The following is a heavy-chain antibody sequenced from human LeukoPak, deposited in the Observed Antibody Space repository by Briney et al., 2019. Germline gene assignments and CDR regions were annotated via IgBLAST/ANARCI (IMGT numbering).Heavy chain of an antibody. CDR3: ARGDYDFWSGYYEYYYYGMDV. V-gene: IGHV3-23*01. CDR2: ISGSGGST. CDR1: GFTFSSYA. Sequence: GGSLRLPCAASGFTFSSYAMSWVRQAPGKGLEWVSAISGSGGSTYYADSVKGRFTISRDNSKNTLYLQMNSLRAEDTAVYYCARGDYDFWSGYYEYYYYGMDVWGQGTTVTVSS. D-gene: IGHD3-3*01. J-gene: IGHJ6*02.